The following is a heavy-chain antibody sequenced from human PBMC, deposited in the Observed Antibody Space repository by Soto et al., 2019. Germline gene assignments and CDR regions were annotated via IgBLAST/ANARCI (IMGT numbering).Heavy chain of an antibody. CDR1: GGSVGTGAYY. Sequence: TLSLTCRVSGGSVGTGAYYWSWIRQPPGKGLEWIGYTLYSGSPNYNPSLQSLQSRVTISVDTSRNQFSLRLTSVTAADTALYYCARHDYYHRTFDIWGQGTLVTVS. V-gene: IGHV4-61*08. CDR3: ARHDYYHRTFDI. D-gene: IGHD3-9*01. J-gene: IGHJ3*02. CDR2: TLYSGSP.